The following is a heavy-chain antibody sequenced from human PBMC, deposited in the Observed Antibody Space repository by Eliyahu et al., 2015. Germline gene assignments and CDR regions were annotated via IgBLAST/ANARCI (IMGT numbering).Heavy chain of an antibody. V-gene: IGHV3-11*01. CDR1: GFTFSDFH. Sequence: KPGGSLRLSCAASGFTFSDFHMNWIRQTPGRGLEWLSWVPSVQDSRAIHYADSVKGRFTISRDNAKNALYLQMDSLRVDDTAVYYCARDPRDGYAHFDHWGQGALVTVS. D-gene: IGHD5-24*01. CDR2: VPSVQDSRAI. CDR3: ARDPRDGYAHFDH. J-gene: IGHJ4*02.